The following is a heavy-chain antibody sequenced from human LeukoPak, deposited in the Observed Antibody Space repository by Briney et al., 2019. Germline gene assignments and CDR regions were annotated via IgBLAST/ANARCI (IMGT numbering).Heavy chain of an antibody. CDR1: GFTFSSYW. V-gene: IGHV3-7*03. D-gene: IGHD3-3*01. Sequence: GGSLRLSCAASGFTFSSYWMSWVRQAPGKGLEWVANIKQDGSEKYYVDSVKGRFTISRDNAKNSLYLQMNSLRAEDTAVYYCAKPITIFGGAFDIWGQGTMVTVSS. J-gene: IGHJ3*02. CDR3: AKPITIFGGAFDI. CDR2: IKQDGSEK.